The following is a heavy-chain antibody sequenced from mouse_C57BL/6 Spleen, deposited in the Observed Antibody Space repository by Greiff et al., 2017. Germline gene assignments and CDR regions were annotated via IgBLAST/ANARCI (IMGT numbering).Heavy chain of an antibody. CDR1: GYTFTDYN. J-gene: IGHJ4*01. CDR3: ARKEPYYSKDYYAMDY. D-gene: IGHD2-5*01. V-gene: IGHV1-18*01. Sequence: VQLQQSGPELVKPGASVKIPCKASGYTFTDYNMDWVKQSHGKSLEWIGDINPNNGGTIYNQKFKGKATLTVDKSSSTAYMELRSLTSEDTAVYSCARKEPYYSKDYYAMDYCCQGTSVTVSS. CDR2: INPNNGGT.